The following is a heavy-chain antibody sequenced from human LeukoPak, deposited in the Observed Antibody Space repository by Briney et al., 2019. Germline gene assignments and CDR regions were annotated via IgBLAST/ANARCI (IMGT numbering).Heavy chain of an antibody. CDR1: GDSVSRSDSY. D-gene: IGHD3-22*01. V-gene: IGHV4-39*01. J-gene: IGHJ1*01. CDR2: IYYSGRT. CDR3: ARRLYYDGSGYLE. Sequence: SETLSLTCSVSGDSVSRSDSYWDWIRQPPGKGLEWIGTIYYSGRTYYSPSLKSRVTMSVDPSNNQFSLTLRPVTAADTAVYYCARRLYYDGSGYLEWGQGTLLSVSS.